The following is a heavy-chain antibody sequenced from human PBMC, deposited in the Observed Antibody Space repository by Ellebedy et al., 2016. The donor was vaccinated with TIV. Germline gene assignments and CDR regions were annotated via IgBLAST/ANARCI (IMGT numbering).Heavy chain of an antibody. Sequence: PGGSLRLSCAASGFTFSSYWMHWVRQAPGKGLVWVSIIKSDGSITRYADSVKGRFTISRDNAKNTLYLQMNSLGAEDTAMYYCARDTARSSDYWGQGTLVTVSS. V-gene: IGHV3-74*01. D-gene: IGHD4-17*01. CDR3: ARDTARSSDY. J-gene: IGHJ4*02. CDR2: IKSDGSIT. CDR1: GFTFSSYW.